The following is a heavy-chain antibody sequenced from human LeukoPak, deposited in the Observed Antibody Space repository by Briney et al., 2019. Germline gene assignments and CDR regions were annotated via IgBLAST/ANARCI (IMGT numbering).Heavy chain of an antibody. V-gene: IGHV4-59*01. J-gene: IGHJ6*02. Sequence: PSETLSLTCTVSGGSISSYYWSWIRQPPGKGLEWIGYIYYSGSTNYNPSLKSRVTISVDTSKNQFSLKLSSVTAADMAVYYCAGTTVTSSYYYYGMDVWGQGTTVTVSS. CDR1: GGSISSYY. CDR2: IYYSGST. D-gene: IGHD4-17*01. CDR3: AGTTVTSSYYYYGMDV.